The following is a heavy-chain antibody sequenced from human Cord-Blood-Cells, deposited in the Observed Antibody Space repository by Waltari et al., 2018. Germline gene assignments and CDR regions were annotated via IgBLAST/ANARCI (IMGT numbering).Heavy chain of an antibody. V-gene: IGHV4-34*01. Sequence: QVQLQQWGAGLLKPSETLSLTCAVYGGSFSGYYWSWIRQPPGKGLEWIGEINHSGSTNYNPSLKRRVTISVDTPKNQFSLKLSSGTAADTAVYYCAREGLGYCSSTSCYALDYWGQGTLVTVSS. CDR2: INHSGST. J-gene: IGHJ4*02. D-gene: IGHD2-2*01. CDR3: AREGLGYCSSTSCYALDY. CDR1: GGSFSGYY.